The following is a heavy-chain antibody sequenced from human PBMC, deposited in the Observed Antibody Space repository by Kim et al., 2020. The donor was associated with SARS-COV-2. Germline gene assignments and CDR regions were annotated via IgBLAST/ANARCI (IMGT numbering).Heavy chain of an antibody. CDR2: ISAYNGNT. Sequence: ASVKVSCKASGYTFTSYGISWVRQAPGQGLEWMGWISAYNGNTNYAQKLQGRVTMTTDTSTSTAYMELRSLRSDDTAVYYCARFIPTYGSGSRYYFDYWGQGTLVTVSS. J-gene: IGHJ4*02. CDR1: GYTFTSYG. CDR3: ARFIPTYGSGSRYYFDY. D-gene: IGHD3-10*01. V-gene: IGHV1-18*04.